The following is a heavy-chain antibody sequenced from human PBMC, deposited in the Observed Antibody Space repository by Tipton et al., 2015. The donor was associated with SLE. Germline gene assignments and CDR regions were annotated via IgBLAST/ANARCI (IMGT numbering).Heavy chain of an antibody. CDR2: INHSGST. CDR1: GGSFSGYY. V-gene: IGHV4-34*01. CDR3: ATQPYDFWSGYVY. D-gene: IGHD3-3*01. Sequence: TLSPTCAVYGGSFSGYYWSWIRQPPGKGLEWIGEINHSGSTNYNPSLKSRVTISVDTSKNQFSLKLSSVTAADTAVYYCATQPYDFWSGYVYWGQGTLVTVSS. J-gene: IGHJ4*02.